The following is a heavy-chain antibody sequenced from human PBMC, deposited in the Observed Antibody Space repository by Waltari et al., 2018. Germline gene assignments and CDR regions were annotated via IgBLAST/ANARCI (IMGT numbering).Heavy chain of an antibody. J-gene: IGHJ4*02. D-gene: IGHD3-9*01. CDR3: ARSWRNYDILTGYYKSGYFDY. V-gene: IGHV4-34*01. CDR2: INHSGST. CDR1: GGSFSGYY. Sequence: QVQLQQWGAGLLKPSEPLSLTCAVYGGSFSGYYWRWIRQPPGTGLEWIGEINHSGSTNYNPSLKSRVTISVDTSKNQFSLKLSSVTAADTAVYYCARSWRNYDILTGYYKSGYFDYWGQGTLVTVSS.